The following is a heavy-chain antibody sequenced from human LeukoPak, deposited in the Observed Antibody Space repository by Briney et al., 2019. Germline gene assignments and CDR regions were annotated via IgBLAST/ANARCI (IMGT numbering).Heavy chain of an antibody. Sequence: ASVKVSCKASGYTFTSCYMHWVRQAPGQGLEWMGIINHSGGSTSYAQKFQGRVTMTRDTSTSTVYMELSSLRSEDTAVYYCARGTDCSGGSCYGGDAFDIWGQGTMVTVSS. V-gene: IGHV1-46*01. CDR2: INHSGGST. CDR1: GYTFTSCY. J-gene: IGHJ3*02. D-gene: IGHD2-15*01. CDR3: ARGTDCSGGSCYGGDAFDI.